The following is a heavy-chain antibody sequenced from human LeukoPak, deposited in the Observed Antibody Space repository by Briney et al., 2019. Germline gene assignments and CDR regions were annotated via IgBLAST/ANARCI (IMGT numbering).Heavy chain of an antibody. CDR1: GGSINSYY. Sequence: SETLSLTCTVSGGSINSYYWSWIRQPPGKGLEWIGYIYYSGSTNYNPSLKSRVTISVDTSKNQFSLKLSSVTTADTAVYYCASDSGSYYFGYWGQGTLVTVSS. J-gene: IGHJ4*02. V-gene: IGHV4-59*01. CDR2: IYYSGST. CDR3: ASDSGSYYFGY. D-gene: IGHD1-26*01.